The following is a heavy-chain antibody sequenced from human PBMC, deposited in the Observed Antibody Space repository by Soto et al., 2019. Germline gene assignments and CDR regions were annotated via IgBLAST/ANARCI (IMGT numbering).Heavy chain of an antibody. Sequence: PGESLKISCKACGYNFASHWIGWVRQMPGKGLEWMGIIDPSDSDTRYSPSFQGQVTIPADKSFITAYVQWSSLKASDSAMYYCAGRQGYTSTFVLDYWGLGTPVTVSS. J-gene: IGHJ4*02. CDR2: IDPSDSDT. CDR3: AGRQGYTSTFVLDY. CDR1: GYNFASHW. V-gene: IGHV5-51*01. D-gene: IGHD1-1*01.